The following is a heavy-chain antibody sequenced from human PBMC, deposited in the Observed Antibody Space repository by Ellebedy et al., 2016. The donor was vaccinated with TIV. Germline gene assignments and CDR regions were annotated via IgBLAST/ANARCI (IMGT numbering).Heavy chain of an antibody. J-gene: IGHJ6*02. CDR1: GYTFTSYY. Sequence: ASVKVSCKASGYTFTSYYIHWVRQAPGQGLEWVGQINPSGDVTKYAQRFHGRVAITRDTSTSTVYMELSSLRSEDTAVYYCARVLVATSNYGMDVWGQGTTVTVSS. D-gene: IGHD5-12*01. CDR2: INPSGDVT. CDR3: ARVLVATSNYGMDV. V-gene: IGHV1-46*01.